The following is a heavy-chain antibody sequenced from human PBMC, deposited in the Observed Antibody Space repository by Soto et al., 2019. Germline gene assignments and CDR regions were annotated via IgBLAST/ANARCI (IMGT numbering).Heavy chain of an antibody. D-gene: IGHD5-12*01. Sequence: QITVKESGLTLVKPTQTLTLTCTFSGFSLSTNGMGVGWIRQSPGKALEWLALIYWDDDKRYSPSLRSRLTITQDTSKNQVDLTMTNMDPVDTATYSCARLTRGVYDLDRLWEKFDYLGQGTVVTVSS. V-gene: IGHV2-5*02. CDR3: ARLTRGVYDLDRLWEKFDY. CDR1: GFSLSTNGMG. J-gene: IGHJ4*02. CDR2: IYWDDDK.